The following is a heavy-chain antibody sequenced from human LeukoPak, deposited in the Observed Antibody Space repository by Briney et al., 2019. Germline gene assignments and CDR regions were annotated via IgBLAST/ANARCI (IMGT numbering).Heavy chain of an antibody. CDR2: INQDGSEK. Sequence: GGSLRLSCAASGFTFSSYDMNWVRQAPGKGLEWVANINQDGSEKSYVDSVEGRFTISRDNAKKSLYLHVNSLRAEDTAVYYCARDIYGGHDYWGQGTLLTVSS. CDR1: GFTFSSYD. J-gene: IGHJ4*02. V-gene: IGHV3-7*04. D-gene: IGHD2-21*01. CDR3: ARDIYGGHDY.